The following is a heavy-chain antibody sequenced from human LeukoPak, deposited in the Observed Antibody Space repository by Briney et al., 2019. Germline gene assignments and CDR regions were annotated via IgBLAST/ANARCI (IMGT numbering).Heavy chain of an antibody. CDR1: GFTFSNYA. CDR2: ISSDGSNG. J-gene: IGHJ4*02. D-gene: IGHD1-26*01. CDR3: VREVTSGSFDS. V-gene: IGHV3-30*04. Sequence: PGRSLRLSCAASGFTFSNYAMHWVRQAPGRGLEWVTVISSDGSNGYYAGSVKGRFTISRDNSQNTLYVQMSSLRPEDTAVYYCVREVTSGSFDSWGQGTLVTVSS.